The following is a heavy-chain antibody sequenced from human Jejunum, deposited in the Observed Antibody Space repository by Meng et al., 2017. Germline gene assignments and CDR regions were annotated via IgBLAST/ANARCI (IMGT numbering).Heavy chain of an antibody. CDR2: IYYTGTT. V-gene: IGHV4-59*01. D-gene: IGHD3-22*01. J-gene: IGHJ4*02. Sequence: SETLSLTCTVSGGSISRFYWTWIRQPPGKGLEWIGFIYYTGTTNYNPSLKSRVTISLDTSNNQFSLRLSSVTAADTAVYYCARSYYDSSGYVNYHFDYWGQGTLVTVSS. CDR3: ARSYYDSSGYVNYHFDY. CDR1: GGSISRFY.